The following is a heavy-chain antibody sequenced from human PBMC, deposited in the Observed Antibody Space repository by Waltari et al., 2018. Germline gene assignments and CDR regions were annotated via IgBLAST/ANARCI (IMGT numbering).Heavy chain of an antibody. V-gene: IGHV4-31*03. J-gene: IGHJ6*02. Sequence: QVQLQESGPGLVKPSQTLSLTCTVSGGSIRSGGYYWRWIRQHPGKGLEWIGYIYHSGSTYYNPSLKSRVTISVDRSKNQFSLKLSSVTAADTAVYYCARVAVGDFSPRSEYYYGMDVWGQGTTVTVSS. CDR3: ARVAVGDFSPRSEYYYGMDV. D-gene: IGHD2-21*01. CDR1: GGSIRSGGYY. CDR2: IYHSGST.